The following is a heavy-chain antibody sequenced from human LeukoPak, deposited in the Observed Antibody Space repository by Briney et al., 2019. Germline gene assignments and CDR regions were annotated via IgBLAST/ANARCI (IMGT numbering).Heavy chain of an antibody. CDR2: ISSSSSTI. CDR1: GCTFSSYS. CDR3: AREYYYDSSGYSHYFDY. Sequence: GGSLRLSCAASGCTFSSYSMNWVRQAPGKGLEWVSYISSSSSTIYYADSVKGRFTISRDNAKNSLYLQMNSLRDEDTAVYYCAREYYYDSSGYSHYFDYWGQGTLVTVSS. V-gene: IGHV3-48*02. D-gene: IGHD3-22*01. J-gene: IGHJ4*02.